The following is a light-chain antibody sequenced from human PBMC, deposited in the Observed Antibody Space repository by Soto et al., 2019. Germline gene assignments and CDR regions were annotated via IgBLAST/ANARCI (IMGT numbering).Light chain of an antibody. CDR3: QRYTNWPPVFT. Sequence: ELRMTQSPATLSLSPGEGATLSCRASQSLCNNLAWYQQRPGQAPRLLIYGASTRATGIPARFSGSGSGTDFTLTICRLQSERFAVSSSQRYTNWPPVFTFGPGNKVD. CDR1: QSLCNN. J-gene: IGKJ3*01. CDR2: GAS. V-gene: IGKV3-15*01.